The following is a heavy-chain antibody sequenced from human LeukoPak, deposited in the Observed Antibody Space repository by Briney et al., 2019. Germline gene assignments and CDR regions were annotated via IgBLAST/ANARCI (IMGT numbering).Heavy chain of an antibody. CDR2: ISGSGGST. CDR1: GFTFSSYA. Sequence: GGSLRLSCAASGFTFSSYAMSWVRQAPGKGLEWVSVISGSGGSTYYADSVKGRFTISRDNSKNTLYLQMNSLRAEDTAVYYCAKGPGDYYYYYGMDVWGQGTTVTVSS. CDR3: AKGPGDYYYYYGMDV. J-gene: IGHJ6*02. D-gene: IGHD3-10*01. V-gene: IGHV3-23*01.